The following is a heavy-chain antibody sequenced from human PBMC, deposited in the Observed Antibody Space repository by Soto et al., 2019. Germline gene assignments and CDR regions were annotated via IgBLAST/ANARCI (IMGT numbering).Heavy chain of an antibody. V-gene: IGHV4-59*01. J-gene: IGHJ5*02. CDR1: GGSISSYY. Sequence: SETLSLTCTVSGGSISSYYWSWIRQPPGKGLEWIGYIYYSGSTNYNPSLKSRVTISVDTSKNQFSLKLGSVTAADTAVYYCARVYYDFWSGYPNWFDPWGQGTLVTVSS. CDR2: IYYSGST. D-gene: IGHD3-3*01. CDR3: ARVYYDFWSGYPNWFDP.